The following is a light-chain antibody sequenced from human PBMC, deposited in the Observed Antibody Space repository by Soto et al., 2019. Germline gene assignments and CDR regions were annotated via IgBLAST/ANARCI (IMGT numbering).Light chain of an antibody. J-gene: IGLJ1*01. Sequence: QSVLTQPPSVSGAPGQRVTISCTGSSSNIGAGYDVHWYQQLPGTAPKLLIYGNSNRPSGVPDRFSDSKSGTSASLAITGLQAEDEADYYCQSYDSSLSVSYVFGTGTKLTVL. CDR2: GNS. CDR3: QSYDSSLSVSYV. V-gene: IGLV1-40*01. CDR1: SSNIGAGYD.